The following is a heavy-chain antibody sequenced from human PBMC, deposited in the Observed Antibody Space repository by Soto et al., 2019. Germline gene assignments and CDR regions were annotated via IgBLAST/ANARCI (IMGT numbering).Heavy chain of an antibody. V-gene: IGHV1-8*01. CDR2: MNPDSANT. CDR3: GRAIRTDRLPDY. D-gene: IGHD2-15*01. Sequence: QVQLVQSGAEVKQPGASVKVSCRASGYTFINYDISLVRQATGQGLEWMGWMNPDSANTGYAQKFQGRVTMTRDTSISIAYKEPNSLTSGGTAVYYCGRAIRTDRLPDYWGEGTMVTVSS. CDR1: GYTFINYD. J-gene: IGHJ4*02.